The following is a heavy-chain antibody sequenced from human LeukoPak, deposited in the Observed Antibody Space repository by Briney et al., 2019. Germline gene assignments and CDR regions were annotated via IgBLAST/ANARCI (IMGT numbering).Heavy chain of an antibody. CDR1: GYSFTNYW. Sequence: GDSLKISCKCSGYSFTNYWIGWVRQMPGKGLEWMGIIYPGDSDTRYNPSCQGQVTISADKPISTAYLQWSSLKASDTAMYYCARRGGQGWFDPWGQGTLVTVSS. J-gene: IGHJ5*02. V-gene: IGHV5-51*04. CDR3: ARRGGQGWFDP. CDR2: IYPGDSDT. D-gene: IGHD2-15*01.